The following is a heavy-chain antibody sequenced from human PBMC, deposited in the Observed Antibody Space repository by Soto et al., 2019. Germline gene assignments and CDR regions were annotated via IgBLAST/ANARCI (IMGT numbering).Heavy chain of an antibody. Sequence: SETLSLTCTVSGGSISSSSYYWGWIRQPPGKGLEWIGSIYYSGSTYYNPSLKSRVTISVDTSKNQFSLKLSSVTAADTAVYYCARRFIVVVVAATPRGWFDHWGQGTLVTVSS. J-gene: IGHJ5*02. CDR1: GGSISSSSYY. CDR2: IYYSGST. V-gene: IGHV4-39*01. CDR3: ARRFIVVVVAATPRGWFDH. D-gene: IGHD2-15*01.